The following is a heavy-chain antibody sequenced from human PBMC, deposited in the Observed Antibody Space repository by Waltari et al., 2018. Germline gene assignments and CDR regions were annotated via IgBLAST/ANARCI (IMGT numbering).Heavy chain of an antibody. D-gene: IGHD4-4*01. Sequence: EVQLVETGGGLIQPGGSLRLSCAASGFTVSSNYMSWVRQAPGKGLEWVSVIYSGGSTYYADSVKGRFTISRDNSKNTLYLQMNSLRAEDTAVYYCARVGYSKRYYYYMDVWGKGTTVTVSS. CDR2: IYSGGST. CDR3: ARVGYSKRYYYYMDV. J-gene: IGHJ6*03. CDR1: GFTVSSNY. V-gene: IGHV3-53*02.